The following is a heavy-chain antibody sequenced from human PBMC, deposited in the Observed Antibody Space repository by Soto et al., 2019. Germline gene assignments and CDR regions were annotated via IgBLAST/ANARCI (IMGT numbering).Heavy chain of an antibody. V-gene: IGHV4-59*08. D-gene: IGHD4-17*01. Sequence: PSETLSLTCTVSGYSISSYYWSWIRQPPGKGLEWIGYISYTGSTNYNPSLKSRVTISVDRSKNQFSLKLTSVTAADTAVYYCASTAYGDVWGKGTTVTVSS. CDR2: ISYTGST. CDR1: GYSISSYY. CDR3: ASTAYGDV. J-gene: IGHJ6*04.